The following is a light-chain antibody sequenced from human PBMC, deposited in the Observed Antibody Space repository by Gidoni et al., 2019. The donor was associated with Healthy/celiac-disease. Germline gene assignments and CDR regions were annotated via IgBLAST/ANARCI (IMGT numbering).Light chain of an antibody. CDR1: QSVSSN. J-gene: IGKJ5*01. V-gene: IGKV3-15*01. CDR2: GAS. CDR3: QQYNNWPPIT. Sequence: EIVMTQSPATLSVSPGEGATLPCRASQSVSSNLSWYQQKPGQAPRPLIYGASTRATGIPARLSGSGYGTEFTLPISSLQSEDFAVYYCQQYNNWPPITFGQGTRLEIK.